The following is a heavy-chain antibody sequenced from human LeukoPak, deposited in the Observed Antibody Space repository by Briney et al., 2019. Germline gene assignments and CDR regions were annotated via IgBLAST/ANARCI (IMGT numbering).Heavy chain of an antibody. CDR3: ARDLSYYDFWSGYCPDY. V-gene: IGHV3-30-3*01. J-gene: IGHJ4*02. Sequence: QPGRSLRLSCAASGFTFSSYAMHWVRQAPGKGLEWVAVISYDGSNKYYADSVKGRFTISRDNSKNTLYLQMNSLRAEDTAVYYCARDLSYYDFWSGYCPDYWGQGTLVTVSS. CDR2: ISYDGSNK. CDR1: GFTFSSYA. D-gene: IGHD3-3*01.